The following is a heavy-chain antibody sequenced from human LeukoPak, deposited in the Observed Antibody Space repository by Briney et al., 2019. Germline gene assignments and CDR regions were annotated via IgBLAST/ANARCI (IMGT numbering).Heavy chain of an antibody. V-gene: IGHV1-2*02. CDR1: GYTFTGYY. CDR3: ARAGPLYTGAYLAY. D-gene: IGHD7-27*01. J-gene: IGHJ4*02. CDR2: INPNSGDT. Sequence: ASVNVSCKASGYTFTGYYIHWVRQAPGQGLQWMGWINPNSGDTISAQTLHGRVTLTTDTSITTAYMELSSLPSDDTAVYFCARAGPLYTGAYLAYWGQGTLVTVSS.